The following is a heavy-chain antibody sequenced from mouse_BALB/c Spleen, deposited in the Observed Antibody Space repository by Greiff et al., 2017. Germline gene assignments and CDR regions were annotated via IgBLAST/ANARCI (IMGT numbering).Heavy chain of an antibody. Sequence: QVHVKQSGPGLVAPSQSLSITCTVSGFSLTSYGVSWVRQPPGKGLEWLGVIWGDGSTNYHSALISRLSISKDNSKSQVFLKLNSLQTDDTATYYCAKPEDGNYGRYYAMDYWGQGTSVTVSS. CDR2: IWGDGST. V-gene: IGHV2-3*01. D-gene: IGHD2-1*01. J-gene: IGHJ4*01. CDR3: AKPEDGNYGRYYAMDY. CDR1: GFSLTSYG.